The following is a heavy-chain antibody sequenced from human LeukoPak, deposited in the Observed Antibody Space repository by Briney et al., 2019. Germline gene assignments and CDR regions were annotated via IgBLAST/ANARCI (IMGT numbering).Heavy chain of an antibody. J-gene: IGHJ6*02. CDR2: IYYSGST. Sequence: SETLSLTCTVSGGSISSSSYYWGWIRLPPGKGLEWIGSIYYSGSTYYNPSLKSRVTISVDTSKNQFFLKLSSVTAADTAVYYCARDSPYYDSSGYYYYYYGMDVWGQGTTVTVSS. V-gene: IGHV4-39*07. D-gene: IGHD3-22*01. CDR3: ARDSPYYDSSGYYYYYYGMDV. CDR1: GGSISSSSYY.